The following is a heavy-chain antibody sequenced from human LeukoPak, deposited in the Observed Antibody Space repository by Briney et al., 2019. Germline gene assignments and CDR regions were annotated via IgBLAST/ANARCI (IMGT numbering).Heavy chain of an antibody. CDR3: ARAGDFARWYQMGGDLYYYYGMDV. J-gene: IGHJ6*02. CDR1: GDSVSSNSAA. CDR2: TYYRSKWYN. D-gene: IGHD4-23*01. Sequence: SQTLSLTCAISGDSVSSNSAAWNWIRQSPSRGLEWLGRTYYRSKWYNDYAVSVKSRITINPDTSKNQFSLQLNSVTPEDTAVYFCARAGDFARWYQMGGDLYYYYGMDVWGQGTTVTVSS. V-gene: IGHV6-1*01.